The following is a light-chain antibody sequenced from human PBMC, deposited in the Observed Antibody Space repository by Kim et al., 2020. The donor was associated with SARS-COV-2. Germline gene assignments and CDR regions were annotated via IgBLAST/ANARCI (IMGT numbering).Light chain of an antibody. CDR1: SSNIGAGYD. CDR3: QSFDNSLSSYV. V-gene: IGLV1-40*01. CDR2: SNN. Sequence: RVLISCTGSSSNIGAGYDVHWYQQLPGTAPKFLVYSNNNRPSGVPDRFSTSKSGTSASLAITGLQAEDEADYYCQSFDNSLSSYVFGTGTKVTVL. J-gene: IGLJ1*01.